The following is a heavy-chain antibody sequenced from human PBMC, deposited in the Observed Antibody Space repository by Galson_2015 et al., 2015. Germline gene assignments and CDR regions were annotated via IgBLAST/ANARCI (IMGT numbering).Heavy chain of an antibody. V-gene: IGHV3-7*03. J-gene: IGHJ5*02. CDR3: AKGVEEGSGTGWFDP. Sequence: SLRLSCAASGFTFSSYAMSWVRQAPGKGLEWVANIKQDGSEKYYVDSVKGRFTISRDNAKNSLYLQMNSLRAEDTAVYYCAKGVEEGSGTGWFDPWGQGTLVTVSS. CDR2: IKQDGSEK. CDR1: GFTFSSYA. D-gene: IGHD3-10*01.